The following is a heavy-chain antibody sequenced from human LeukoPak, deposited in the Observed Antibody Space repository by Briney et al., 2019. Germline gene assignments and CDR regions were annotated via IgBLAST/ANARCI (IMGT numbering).Heavy chain of an antibody. CDR1: GFTVSNNY. D-gene: IGHD2-2*01. CDR3: ARGPRYCSSTSCYDY. J-gene: IGHJ4*02. Sequence: GGSLRLSCVASGFTVSNNYVSWVRQAPGKGLEWVSVIYSGSTTYYADSVKGRFTIYRDNSKNTLYLQMNNLRAEDTAVYYCARGPRYCSSTSCYDYWGQGTLVTVSS. V-gene: IGHV3-66*01. CDR2: IYSGSTT.